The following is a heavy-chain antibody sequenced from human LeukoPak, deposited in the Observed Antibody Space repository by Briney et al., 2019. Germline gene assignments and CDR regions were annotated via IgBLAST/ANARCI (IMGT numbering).Heavy chain of an antibody. CDR2: IYHSGST. CDR3: ARSPRITMVRGYFDY. J-gene: IGHJ4*02. D-gene: IGHD3-10*01. V-gene: IGHV4-30-2*01. CDR1: GGSISSGGYS. Sequence: SQTLSLTCAVSGGSISSGGYSWSWIRQPPGKGLEWIGYIYHSGSTYYNPSLKSRVTISVDRSKNQFSLKLSSVTAADTAVYYCARSPRITMVRGYFDYWGQGTLVTVSS.